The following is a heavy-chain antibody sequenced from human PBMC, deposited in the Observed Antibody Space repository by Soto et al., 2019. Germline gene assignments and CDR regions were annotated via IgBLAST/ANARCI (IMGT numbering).Heavy chain of an antibody. CDR2: IIPILGTA. CDR3: ARDGANDILTGYFRAGAYGMDV. J-gene: IGHJ6*02. V-gene: IGHV1-69*01. CDR1: GGTFSSYA. D-gene: IGHD3-9*01. Sequence: QVQLVQSGAEVKKPGSSVKVSCKASGGTFSSYAISWVRQAPGQGLEWMGGIIPILGTANYAQKFQGRVTITADESTSTAYMELSSLRSEDTAVYYCARDGANDILTGYFRAGAYGMDVWGQGTTVTVSS.